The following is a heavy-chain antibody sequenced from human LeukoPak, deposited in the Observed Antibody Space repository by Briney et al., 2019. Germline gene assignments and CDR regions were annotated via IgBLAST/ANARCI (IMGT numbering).Heavy chain of an antibody. CDR2: MNPNSGNT. Sequence: ASVKVSCKASGYTFTSYDINWVRQATGQGLEWMGWMNPNSGNTGYVQKFQGRVTMTRNTSISTAYMELSSLRSEDTAVYYCARAGSGYYYYYMDVWGKGTTVTVSS. CDR3: ARAGSGYYYYYMDV. CDR1: GYTFTSYD. V-gene: IGHV1-8*01. J-gene: IGHJ6*03. D-gene: IGHD3-22*01.